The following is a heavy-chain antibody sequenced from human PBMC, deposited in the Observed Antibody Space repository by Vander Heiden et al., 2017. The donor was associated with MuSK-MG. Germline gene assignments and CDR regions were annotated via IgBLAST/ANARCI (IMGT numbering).Heavy chain of an antibody. CDR3: ARHGDILTGYFDY. CDR1: GGSISTSSYY. D-gene: IGHD3-9*01. Sequence: QLQLQESGPGLVKPSETLSLTCTVSGGSISTSSYYWGWIRQPPGKGLEWIGSIYYSGSTYYNPSLKSRVTISVDTSKNQFSLKLSSVTAADTAVYYCARHGDILTGYFDYWGQGTLVTVSS. CDR2: IYYSGST. V-gene: IGHV4-39*01. J-gene: IGHJ4*02.